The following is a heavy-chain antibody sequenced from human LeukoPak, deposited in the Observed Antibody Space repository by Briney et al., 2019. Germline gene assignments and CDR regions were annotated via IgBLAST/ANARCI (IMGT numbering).Heavy chain of an antibody. V-gene: IGHV3-9*01. Sequence: GGSLRLSCAASGFTFDDYAMHWVRQAPGKGLEWVSGISWNSGSIGYADSVKGRFTISRDNAKNSLYLQMNSLRAEDTAFYYCATTTLTYYYDSSGYSRAEYFQYWGQGTLVTVSS. J-gene: IGHJ1*01. CDR1: GFTFDDYA. CDR3: ATTTLTYYYDSSGYSRAEYFQY. CDR2: ISWNSGSI. D-gene: IGHD3-22*01.